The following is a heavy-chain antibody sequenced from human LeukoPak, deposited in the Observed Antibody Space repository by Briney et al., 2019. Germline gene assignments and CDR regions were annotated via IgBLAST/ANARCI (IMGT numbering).Heavy chain of an antibody. Sequence: GGSLRLSCAASGFIVSDYYMSWVRQAPGKGLEWVSIFYTGSSTFYADSVKGRFTISRDSSRNTLHLQMNSLSAEDTAVYYCATDLNPRPIAAAGFDYWGQGTLVTVSS. V-gene: IGHV3-53*01. CDR3: ATDLNPRPIAAAGFDY. CDR2: FYTGSST. CDR1: GFIVSDYY. D-gene: IGHD6-13*01. J-gene: IGHJ4*02.